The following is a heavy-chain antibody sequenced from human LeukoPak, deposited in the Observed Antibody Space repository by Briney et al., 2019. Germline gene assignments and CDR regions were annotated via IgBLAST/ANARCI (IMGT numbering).Heavy chain of an antibody. J-gene: IGHJ4*02. CDR1: GYTFTGYY. CDR3: ARGTRYSYGLFDY. CDR2: INPNSGGT. V-gene: IGHV1-2*02. D-gene: IGHD5-18*01. Sequence: GASVKVSCKASGYTFTGYYMHWVRQAPGKGLEWMGWINPNSGGTNYAQKFQGRVTMTRDTSISTAYMELSRLRSDDTAVYYCARGTRYSYGLFDYWGQGTLVTVSS.